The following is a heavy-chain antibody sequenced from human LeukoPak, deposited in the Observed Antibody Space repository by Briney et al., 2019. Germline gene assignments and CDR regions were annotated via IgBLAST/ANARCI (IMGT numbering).Heavy chain of an antibody. D-gene: IGHD5-12*01. Sequence: GGSLRLSCAASGFTFSSYEMNWVRQAPGKGLEWVSYISSGGTTIYYADSVSGRFTISRDNAKNSLYLHMNSLRAEDTAVYYCARSPYSGYDYFDYWGRGSLVTVSS. J-gene: IGHJ4*02. CDR3: ARSPYSGYDYFDY. V-gene: IGHV3-48*03. CDR1: GFTFSSYE. CDR2: ISSGGTTI.